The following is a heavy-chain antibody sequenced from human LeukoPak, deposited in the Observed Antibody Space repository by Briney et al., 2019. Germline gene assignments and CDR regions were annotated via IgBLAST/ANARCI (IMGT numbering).Heavy chain of an antibody. D-gene: IGHD4-17*01. CDR2: IKEDGSDK. Sequence: GGSLRLSCIASGFTFAHYWMSWVRQAPGKGLEWVASIKEDGSDKYYVDSVKGRFTIFRDNTKNSLYVQMNSLRAEDTAVYYCARLKDAVTIFDCWGQGILVTVSS. CDR3: ARLKDAVTIFDC. CDR1: GFTFAHYW. J-gene: IGHJ5*01. V-gene: IGHV3-7*01.